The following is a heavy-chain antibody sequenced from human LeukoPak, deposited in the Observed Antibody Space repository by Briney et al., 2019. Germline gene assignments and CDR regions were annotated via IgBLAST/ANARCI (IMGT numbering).Heavy chain of an antibody. CDR1: GYSFTSYC. D-gene: IGHD2-2*01. CDR3: ARLVVPAAMPYYYYYGMDV. J-gene: IGHJ6*02. V-gene: IGHV5-10-1*01. Sequence: GESLKISCKGSGYSFTSYCISWVRQMPGKGLECRGSIDPSDSYTNYSLSLQGHVTISADKSISTPYLQWSSLKASDTAMYYCARLVVPAAMPYYYYYGMDVWGQGSTVTVSS. CDR2: IDPSDSYT.